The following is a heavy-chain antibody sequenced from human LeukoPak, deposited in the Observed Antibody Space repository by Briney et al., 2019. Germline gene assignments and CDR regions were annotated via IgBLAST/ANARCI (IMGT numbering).Heavy chain of an antibody. Sequence: GGSLRLSCAASGFTFSSYSMNWVHQAPGKGLEWVSYISSSSSTIYYADSVKGRFTISRDNAKNSLYLQMNSLRDEDTAVYYCARDRVAVADRYFDLWGRGTLVTVSS. CDR1: GFTFSSYS. V-gene: IGHV3-48*02. J-gene: IGHJ2*01. CDR2: ISSSSSTI. D-gene: IGHD2-15*01. CDR3: ARDRVAVADRYFDL.